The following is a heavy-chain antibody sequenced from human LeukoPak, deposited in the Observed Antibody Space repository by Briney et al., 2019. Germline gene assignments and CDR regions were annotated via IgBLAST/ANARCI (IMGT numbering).Heavy chain of an antibody. V-gene: IGHV3-23*01. CDR3: AKAYRDGYRMYWYFDL. CDR1: GFTFSSYG. CDR2: ISGSGGST. J-gene: IGHJ2*01. D-gene: IGHD5-24*01. Sequence: PGGSLRLSCAASGFTFSSYGMNWVRQAPGKGLEWVSAISGSGGSTYYADSVKGRFTISRDNSKNTLYLQMNSLRAEDTAVYYCAKAYRDGYRMYWYFDLWGRGTLVTVSS.